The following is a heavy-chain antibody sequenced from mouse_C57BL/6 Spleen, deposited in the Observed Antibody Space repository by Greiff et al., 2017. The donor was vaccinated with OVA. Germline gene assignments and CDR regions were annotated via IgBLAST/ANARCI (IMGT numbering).Heavy chain of an antibody. Sequence: QVQLKQSGAELVKPGASVKISCKASGYAFSSYWMNWVKQRPGKGLEWIGQIYPGDGDTNYNGKFKGKATLTADKSSSTAYMQLSSLTSEDSAVYFCARGGATVVGGYYFDYWGQGTTLTVSS. CDR1: GYAFSSYW. CDR3: ARGGATVVGGYYFDY. J-gene: IGHJ2*01. CDR2: IYPGDGDT. D-gene: IGHD1-1*01. V-gene: IGHV1-80*01.